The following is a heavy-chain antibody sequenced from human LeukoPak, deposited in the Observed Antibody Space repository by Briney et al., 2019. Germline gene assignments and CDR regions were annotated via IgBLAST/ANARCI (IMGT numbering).Heavy chain of an antibody. Sequence: GGSLRLSCAASGFTFSSYSMNWVRQAPGKGLEWVSSISSSSSYIYYADSVKGRFTISRDNAKNSLYLQMNSLRAEDTAVYYCARLSPPLITFGGVIDKWGQGTLVTASS. V-gene: IGHV3-21*01. CDR3: ARLSPPLITFGGVIDK. CDR2: ISSSSSYI. CDR1: GFTFSSYS. J-gene: IGHJ4*02. D-gene: IGHD3-16*02.